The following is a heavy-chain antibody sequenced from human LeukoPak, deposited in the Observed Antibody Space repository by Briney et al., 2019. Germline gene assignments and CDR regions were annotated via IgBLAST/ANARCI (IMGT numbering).Heavy chain of an antibody. V-gene: IGHV4-39*07. CDR3: ARRDYAAWFDP. J-gene: IGHJ5*02. Sequence: SETLSLTCTVSGDSITSGAYNWACLRQPQGKGLEWIRSVNDSGSNKYNPSLKGRVSISRYKSKNQFSLNLNSVNATDTAVYYCARRDYAAWFDPRGQGALVSASS. D-gene: IGHD4/OR15-4a*01. CDR2: VNDSGSN. CDR1: GDSITSGAYN.